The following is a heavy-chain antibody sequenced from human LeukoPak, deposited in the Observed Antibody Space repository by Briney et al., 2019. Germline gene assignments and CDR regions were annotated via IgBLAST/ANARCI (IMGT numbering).Heavy chain of an antibody. CDR2: INANTGNP. J-gene: IGHJ6*03. Sequence: ASVKVSCKASGYTFTSYAMNWVRQAPGQGLEWMGWINANTGNPTYAQGFTGRFVFSLDTSVSTAYLQISSLKAEDTAVYYCARDGKQYYDILTGYSGRYYYYMDVWGKGTTVTVSS. V-gene: IGHV7-4-1*02. CDR3: ARDGKQYYDILTGYSGRYYYYMDV. CDR1: GYTFTSYA. D-gene: IGHD3-9*01.